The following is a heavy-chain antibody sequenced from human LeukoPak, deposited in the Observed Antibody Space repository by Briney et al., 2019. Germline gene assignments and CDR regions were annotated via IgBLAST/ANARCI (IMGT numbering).Heavy chain of an antibody. CDR2: IYYTGST. V-gene: IGHV4-59*08. CDR1: GGSIRSYF. CDR3: AVRGYESSSSWYYFDY. J-gene: IGHJ4*02. Sequence: SETLSLTRTVSGGSIRSYFWSWLRQPPGKGLEWIGYIYYTGSTNYNPSLKSRVTISVDTSKNQFSLKLSSVTAADTAVYYCAVRGYESSSSWYYFDYWGQGTLVTVSS. D-gene: IGHD6-13*01.